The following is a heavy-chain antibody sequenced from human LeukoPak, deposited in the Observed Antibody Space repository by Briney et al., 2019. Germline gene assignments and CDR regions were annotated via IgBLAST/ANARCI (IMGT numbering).Heavy chain of an antibody. Sequence: ASVKVSCKASGYTFTSYAMHWVRRAPGQRLEWMGWINAGNGNTKYSQKFQGRVTITRDTSASTAYMELSSLRSEDTAVYYCARTGYDFWSGPILLYFDYWGQGTLVTVSS. D-gene: IGHD3-3*01. J-gene: IGHJ4*02. CDR1: GYTFTSYA. V-gene: IGHV1-3*01. CDR2: INAGNGNT. CDR3: ARTGYDFWSGPILLYFDY.